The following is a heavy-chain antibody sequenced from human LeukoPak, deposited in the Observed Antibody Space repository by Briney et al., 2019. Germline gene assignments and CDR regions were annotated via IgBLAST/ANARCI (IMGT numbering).Heavy chain of an antibody. CDR3: SRGLDRGYAYGPLE. CDR2: ISDNGGST. Sequence: GESLKISCAASGFTFSRHAMHWVRQAPGKGLEYISSISDNGGSTFYANSVKGRFTISRDNSNNMLYFQMGSLRVEDMAVYYCSRGLDRGYAYGPLEWGQGDLVTVSS. V-gene: IGHV3-64*01. J-gene: IGHJ4*02. CDR1: GFTFSRHA. D-gene: IGHD5-18*01.